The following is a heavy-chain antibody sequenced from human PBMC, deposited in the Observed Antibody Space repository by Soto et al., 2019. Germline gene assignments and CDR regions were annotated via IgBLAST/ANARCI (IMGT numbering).Heavy chain of an antibody. CDR2: VNPDTGVT. D-gene: IGHD2-21*02. Sequence: QVQLVQSGAEVKKPGASVKVSCKASGYSFSDYYIHWVRQAPGQGLEWLGWVNPDTGVTHFAQKFQGWVTMTRDSSISTAYMELTRLTSDDTAVYYCVRSRSDFRYGLDVWGQGTTVTVSS. CDR3: VRSRSDFRYGLDV. CDR1: GYSFSDYY. V-gene: IGHV1-2*04. J-gene: IGHJ6*02.